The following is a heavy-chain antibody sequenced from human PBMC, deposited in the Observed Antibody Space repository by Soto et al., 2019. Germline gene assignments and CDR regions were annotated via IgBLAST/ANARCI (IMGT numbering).Heavy chain of an antibody. CDR1: GGTFSSYA. J-gene: IGHJ6*02. V-gene: IGHV1-69*06. CDR3: AVKHQSAWVPYYYYGMDV. D-gene: IGHD1-1*01. Sequence: QVQLVQSGAEVKKPGSSVKVSCKASGGTFSSYAISWVRQAPGQGLEWMGGIIPIFGTANYAQKFQGRVTITADKSTRTPYMELSSLRSEDTAVYYCAVKHQSAWVPYYYYGMDVWGQGTTVTVSS. CDR2: IIPIFGTA.